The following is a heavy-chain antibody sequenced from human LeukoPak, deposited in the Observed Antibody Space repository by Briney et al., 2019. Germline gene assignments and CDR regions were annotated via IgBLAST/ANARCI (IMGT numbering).Heavy chain of an antibody. CDR1: GFTFSSYG. J-gene: IGHJ4*02. V-gene: IGHV3-23*01. Sequence: GGTLRLSCAASGFTFSSYGMSWVRQAPGKGLEWVSAISGSGGSTYYADSVKGRFTISRDNSKNTLYLQMNSLRAEDTAVYYCAKSGDSSGYLTTSQGDIFDYWGQGTLVTVSS. D-gene: IGHD3-22*01. CDR3: AKSGDSSGYLTTSQGDIFDY. CDR2: ISGSGGST.